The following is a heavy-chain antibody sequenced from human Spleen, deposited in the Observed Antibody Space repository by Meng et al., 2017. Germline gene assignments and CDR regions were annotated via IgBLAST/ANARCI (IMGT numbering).Heavy chain of an antibody. CDR3: ARGPTTMAHDFDY. V-gene: IGHV4-31*03. J-gene: IGHJ4*02. CDR1: GGSIRSNGYN. D-gene: IGHD4-11*01. CDR2: INHSGST. Sequence: QGHLQDPGPGLVKPSQTLSLICTVSGGSIRSNGYNWNWNRRHPGKGLEWIGEINHSGSTNYNPSLESRATISVDTSQNNLSLKLSSVTAADSAVYYCARGPTTMAHDFDYWGQGTLVTVSS.